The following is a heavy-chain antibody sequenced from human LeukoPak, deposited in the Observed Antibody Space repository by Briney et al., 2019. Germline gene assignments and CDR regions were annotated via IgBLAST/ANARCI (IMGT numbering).Heavy chain of an antibody. J-gene: IGHJ4*02. Sequence: GTSVKVSCKASGFTFTSSAMQWERQARGQRLEWIGWIVVGSGNTNYAQKFQERVTITRDMSTSTAYMELSSLRSEDTAVYYCAAAYSSGWYGTLDYWGQGTLVTVFS. CDR1: GFTFTSSA. CDR3: AAAYSSGWYGTLDY. V-gene: IGHV1-58*02. CDR2: IVVGSGNT. D-gene: IGHD6-19*01.